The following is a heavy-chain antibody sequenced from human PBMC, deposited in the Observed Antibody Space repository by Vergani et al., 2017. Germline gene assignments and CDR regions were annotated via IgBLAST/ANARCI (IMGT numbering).Heavy chain of an antibody. J-gene: IGHJ4*02. CDR2: ISGSGGST. D-gene: IGHD6-19*01. CDR3: ARGFRTREWLVPEHIDY. CDR1: GFTFSSYA. V-gene: IGHV3-23*01. Sequence: EVQLLESGGGLVQPGGSLRLSCAAAGFTFSSYAMSWVRQAPGKGLEWVSAISGSGGSTYYADSVKGRFTISRDNSKNTLYLQMNSLRAEDTAVYYCARGFRTREWLVPEHIDYWGQATLVTVSS.